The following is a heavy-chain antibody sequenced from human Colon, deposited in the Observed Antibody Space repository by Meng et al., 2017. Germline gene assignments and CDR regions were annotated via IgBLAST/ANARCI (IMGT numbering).Heavy chain of an antibody. CDR2: IFYTGST. CDR1: VGSVSSGGYY. CDR3: AGARATVTTLEPFNL. J-gene: IGHJ2*01. V-gene: IGHV4-31*03. D-gene: IGHD4-17*01. Sequence: GRPQGAGPGLGRPSQTLSLTCTVSVGSVSSGGYYWSWIRQRPGKGLEYIGYIFYTGSTYYSPSLKSRLTFSLDTSKNQFSLKLDFATAADTAVYYCAGARATVTTLEPFNLWGRGTLVTVSS.